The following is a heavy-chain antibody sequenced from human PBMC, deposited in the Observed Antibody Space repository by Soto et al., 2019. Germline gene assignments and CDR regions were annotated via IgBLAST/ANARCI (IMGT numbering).Heavy chain of an antibody. CDR2: IKEDGSEK. J-gene: IGHJ6*02. Sequence: PGGSLRLSCAASGFTFSSYWMNWVRQAPGKGLEWVSNIKEDGSEKYFVDSMKGRFTISRDNAKNSLYLQMNSLRAEDTAVYYCAGELDCTAAGYYYYSYMDDWRQGTMVTVSS. CDR1: GFTFSSYW. D-gene: IGHD2-8*02. V-gene: IGHV3-7*01. CDR3: AGELDCTAAGYYYYSYMDD.